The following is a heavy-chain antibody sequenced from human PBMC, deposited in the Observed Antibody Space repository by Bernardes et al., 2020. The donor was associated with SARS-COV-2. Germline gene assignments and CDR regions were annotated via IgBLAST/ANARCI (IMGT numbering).Heavy chain of an antibody. CDR2: IWYDGSNK. V-gene: IGHV3-33*01. J-gene: IGHJ6*02. CDR1: GFTFSSYG. D-gene: IGHD5-18*01. CDR3: AREWRSYGFLLGMDV. Sequence: GGSLRLSCAASGFTFSSYGMHWVRQAPGKGLEWVAVIWYDGSNKYYADSVKGRFTISRDNSKNTLYLQMNSLRAEDTAVYYCAREWRSYGFLLGMDVWGQGTTVTVSS.